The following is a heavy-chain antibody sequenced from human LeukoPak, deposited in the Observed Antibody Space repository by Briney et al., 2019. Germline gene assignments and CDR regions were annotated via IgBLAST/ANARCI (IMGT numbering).Heavy chain of an antibody. J-gene: IGHJ4*02. CDR1: GGSISSGGYY. Sequence: PSQTLSLTCTVSGGSISSGGYYWSWIRQHPGRGLEWIGYIYYSGSTYYNPSLKSRVTISVDTSKNQFSLKLSSVTAADTAVYYCARGRQSYGDYYFGYWGQGTLVTVSS. CDR2: IYYSGST. D-gene: IGHD4-17*01. V-gene: IGHV4-31*03. CDR3: ARGRQSYGDYYFGY.